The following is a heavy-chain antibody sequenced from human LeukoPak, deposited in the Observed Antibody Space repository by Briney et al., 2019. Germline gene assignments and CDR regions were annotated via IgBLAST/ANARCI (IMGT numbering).Heavy chain of an antibody. D-gene: IGHD3-3*01. CDR2: INPNSGGT. CDR3: ARGWDFWSGYYILDFDY. J-gene: IGHJ4*02. V-gene: IGHV1-2*02. CDR1: GYTFTGYY. Sequence: ASVKVSCKASGYTFTGYYMHWVRQAPGQGLEWMGWINPNSGGTNYAQKFQGRVTMTRDTPISTAYMELSRLRSDDTAVYYCARGWDFWSGYYILDFDYWGQGTLVTVSS.